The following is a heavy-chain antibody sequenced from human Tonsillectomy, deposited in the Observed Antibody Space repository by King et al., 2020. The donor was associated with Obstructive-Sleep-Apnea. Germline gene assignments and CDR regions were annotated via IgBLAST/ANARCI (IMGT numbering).Heavy chain of an antibody. D-gene: IGHD6-13*01. Sequence: VQLVESGGGVVQPERSLRLSCAASGFTFSTYGMHWVRQAPDKGLEWVAVTSYDGSNKYYADSVKGRLTISRDNSKNTLYLHLDSLRPEDTAVYYCAKEMIAAAATGGMDVWGQGTTVTVSS. V-gene: IGHV3-30*18. CDR3: AKEMIAAAATGGMDV. CDR1: GFTFSTYG. CDR2: TSYDGSNK. J-gene: IGHJ6*02.